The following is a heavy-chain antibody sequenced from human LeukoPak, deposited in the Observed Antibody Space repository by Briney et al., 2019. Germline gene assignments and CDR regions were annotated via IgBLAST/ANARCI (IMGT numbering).Heavy chain of an antibody. CDR3: ARRDSGSYYDY. J-gene: IGHJ4*02. D-gene: IGHD1-26*01. CDR1: GGSISSGSYY. CDR2: IYTSGST. Sequence: SQTLSLTCTVSGGSISSGSYYWSWIRQPAGKGLEWIGRIYTSGSTNYNPSLKSRVTISVDTSKNQFSLKLSSVTAADTAVYYCARRDSGSYYDYWGQGTLVTVSS. V-gene: IGHV4-61*02.